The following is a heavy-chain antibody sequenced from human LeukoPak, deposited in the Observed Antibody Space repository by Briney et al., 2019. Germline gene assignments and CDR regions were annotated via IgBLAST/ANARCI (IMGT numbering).Heavy chain of an antibody. V-gene: IGHV3-21*01. Sequence: GGSLRLSCAASGFTFSSCSMNWVRQAPGKGLEWVSSISSSSSYIYYADSVKGRFTISRDNAKNSLYLQMNSLRAEDTAVYYCAYDLYDSSGYYYYYWGQGTLVTVSS. CDR1: GFTFSSCS. D-gene: IGHD3-22*01. CDR3: AYDLYDSSGYYYYY. CDR2: ISSSSSYI. J-gene: IGHJ4*02.